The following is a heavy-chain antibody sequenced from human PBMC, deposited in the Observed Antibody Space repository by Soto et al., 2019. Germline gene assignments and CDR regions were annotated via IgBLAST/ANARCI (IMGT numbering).Heavy chain of an antibody. CDR2: INHSGST. CDR3: ARGPRGEWLRPFDY. CDR1: GGSFSGYY. V-gene: IGHV4-34*01. Sequence: QVRLQQWGAGLLKPSETLSLTCAVYGGSFSGYYWSWIRQPPGKGLEWIGEINHSGSTNYNPSLKSRVTISVDTSKNQFSLKLSSVTAADTAVYYCARGPRGEWLRPFDYWGQGTLVTVSS. J-gene: IGHJ4*02. D-gene: IGHD5-12*01.